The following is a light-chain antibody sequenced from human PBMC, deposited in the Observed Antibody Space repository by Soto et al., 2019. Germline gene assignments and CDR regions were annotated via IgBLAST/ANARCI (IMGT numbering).Light chain of an antibody. J-gene: IGKJ1*01. CDR1: QSIGSW. Sequence: DIPMTQSPSTLSASVGDRVTITCRASQSIGSWLAWFQQKPGKAPKVLIYKASSLESGVPSRFSGSGSGTEFTLTISCLQPDDFATYYCQQYNSYSSFGQGTKVEIK. CDR2: KAS. V-gene: IGKV1-5*03. CDR3: QQYNSYSS.